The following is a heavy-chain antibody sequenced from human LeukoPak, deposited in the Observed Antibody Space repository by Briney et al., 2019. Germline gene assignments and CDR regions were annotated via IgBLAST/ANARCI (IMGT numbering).Heavy chain of an antibody. CDR3: ARRKFPGYFDY. J-gene: IGHJ4*02. V-gene: IGHV4-59*12. D-gene: IGHD3-10*01. Sequence: KSSETLSLTCTVSGGSISSYYWSWIRQPPGKGLEWIGYIYYSGSTNYNPSLKSRVTISVETSKNQFSLKLRSVTAADTAVYYCARRKFPGYFDYWGQGTLVTVSS. CDR2: IYYSGST. CDR1: GGSISSYY.